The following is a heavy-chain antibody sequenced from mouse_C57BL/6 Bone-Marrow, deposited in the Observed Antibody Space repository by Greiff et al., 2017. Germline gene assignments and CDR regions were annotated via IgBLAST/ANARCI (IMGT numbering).Heavy chain of an antibody. Sequence: QVQLQQPGAELVKPGASVKMSCKASGYTFTSYWITWVKQRPGQGLEWIGDIYPGSGSTNYNEKFKSKATLTVDTSSSTAYMQLSSLTSEDSAVYYCARRGFHYYGSSYGYFDVWGTGTTVTVSS. CDR2: IYPGSGST. CDR3: ARRGFHYYGSSYGYFDV. V-gene: IGHV1-55*01. CDR1: GYTFTSYW. J-gene: IGHJ1*03. D-gene: IGHD1-1*01.